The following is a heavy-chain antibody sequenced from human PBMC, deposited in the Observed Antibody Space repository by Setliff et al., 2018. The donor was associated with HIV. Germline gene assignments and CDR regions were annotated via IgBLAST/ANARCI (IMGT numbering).Heavy chain of an antibody. D-gene: IGHD1-26*01. Sequence: KTSGTLSLTCAVYGGSFSGYYWSWIRRRPGKGLEWIGEINHSGSTNYNPSLKSRITLSVETSKTQFSLKLTSVTAADTALYYGARRVGGYIVYNSFDTWGQGTMVTVSS. CDR3: ARRVGGYIVYNSFDT. CDR1: GGSFSGYY. J-gene: IGHJ3*02. CDR2: INHSGST. V-gene: IGHV4-34*01.